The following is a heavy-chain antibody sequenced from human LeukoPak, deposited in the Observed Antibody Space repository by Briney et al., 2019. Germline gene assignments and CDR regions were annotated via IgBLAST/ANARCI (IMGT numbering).Heavy chain of an antibody. CDR2: VYHDGGT. V-gene: IGHV4-4*01. Sequence: GSLRLSCAASGFTFSTYWMHWVRQVPGKGLEWIGQVYHDGGTKYNPSLKSRVTILVDKSKNQFSLKLSSVTAADTAVYFCASQYGSGHYHFDYWGQGTLVFVS. J-gene: IGHJ4*02. CDR1: GFTFSTYW. D-gene: IGHD3-10*01. CDR3: ASQYGSGHYHFDY.